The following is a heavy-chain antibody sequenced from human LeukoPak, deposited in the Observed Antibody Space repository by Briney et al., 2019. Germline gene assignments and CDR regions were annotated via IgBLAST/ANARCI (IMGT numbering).Heavy chain of an antibody. V-gene: IGHV1-2*02. CDR3: VGHSSSSDGWFAL. Sequence: ASVKVSCKASGITVTDYFIHWVRQAPGQGLEWRGWINPHNGGTNYAQKFQGRVTMTRDTSINTVYMDLTRLTSDDTAIFYCVGHSSSSDGWFALWGQGTLVTVSS. CDR1: GITVTDYF. CDR2: INPHNGGT. J-gene: IGHJ5*02. D-gene: IGHD6-6*01.